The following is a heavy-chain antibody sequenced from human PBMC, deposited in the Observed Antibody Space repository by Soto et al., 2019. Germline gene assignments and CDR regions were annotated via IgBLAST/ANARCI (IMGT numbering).Heavy chain of an antibody. D-gene: IGHD2-2*01. V-gene: IGHV1-69*01. CDR2: IIPIFGTA. CDR1: GGTFSSYA. J-gene: IGHJ5*02. CDR3: ARAGYCSSTSCYPYNWFDP. Sequence: QVQLVQSGAEVKKPGSSVKVSCEASGGTFSSYAISWVRQAPGQGLEWMGGIIPIFGTANYAQKFQGRVTITADESTSTAYMELSSLRSEDTAVYYCARAGYCSSTSCYPYNWFDPWGQGTLVTVSS.